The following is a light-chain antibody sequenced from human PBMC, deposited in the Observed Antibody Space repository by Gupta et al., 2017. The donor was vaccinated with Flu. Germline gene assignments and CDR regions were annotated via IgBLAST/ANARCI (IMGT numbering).Light chain of an antibody. Sequence: QSVLTQPPSVSGAPGQRVTISFTGSSSNIGADYDVHWYQQLQGAVPKPLISCTNNRPSGVPDRGLCYKSGNYDFREIIGIRAQDEERDYGKFSDTGMRVSRLGGGTDVTVI. J-gene: IGLJ3*02. V-gene: IGLV1-40*01. CDR1: SSNIGADYD. CDR2: CTN. CDR3: KFSDTGMRVSR.